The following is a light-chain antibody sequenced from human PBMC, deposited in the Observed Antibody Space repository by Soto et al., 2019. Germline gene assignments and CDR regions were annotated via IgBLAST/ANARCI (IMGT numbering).Light chain of an antibody. Sequence: EIVLTQSPATLSLSPGERATLSCRASQRVSSYLAWYQQKPGQAPRLLIYDASNRATGIPARFSGSGSGTDFTLTISSLAHEDFAFYYCQQRSEWPSITFGPGTRLEIK. J-gene: IGKJ5*01. CDR3: QQRSEWPSIT. CDR2: DAS. V-gene: IGKV3-11*01. CDR1: QRVSSY.